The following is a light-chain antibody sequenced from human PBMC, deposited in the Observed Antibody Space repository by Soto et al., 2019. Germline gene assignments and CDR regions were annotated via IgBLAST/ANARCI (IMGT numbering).Light chain of an antibody. V-gene: IGKV3-20*01. J-gene: IGKJ5*01. CDR2: GAP. CDR1: QSISSNS. Sequence: EMVLTQSPGTLSLSPGERATLSCRASQSISSNSLAWYHQQPGQAPRLFVYGAPSRATGIPDRFIGSGSGTHFTLTISRLEPEDFALYYCQQYGSSPRISFGQGTRLEIK. CDR3: QQYGSSPRIS.